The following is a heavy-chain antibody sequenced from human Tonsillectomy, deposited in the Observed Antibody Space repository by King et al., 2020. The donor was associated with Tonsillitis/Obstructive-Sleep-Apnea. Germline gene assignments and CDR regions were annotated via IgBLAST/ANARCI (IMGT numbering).Heavy chain of an antibody. Sequence: QLVQSGAEVKKPGASVKVSCKSSGYTFTSYYMHWVRQAPGQWLEWMVIITPSGGSTRYAQKFQGRVTMTRDTSTSTVYMELSSLRSEDTAVYYCARLSSRFWGWDYWGQGTLVTVSS. D-gene: IGHD3-3*01. CDR1: GYTFTSYY. CDR2: ITPSGGST. CDR3: ARLSSRFWGWDY. J-gene: IGHJ4*02. V-gene: IGHV1-46*01.